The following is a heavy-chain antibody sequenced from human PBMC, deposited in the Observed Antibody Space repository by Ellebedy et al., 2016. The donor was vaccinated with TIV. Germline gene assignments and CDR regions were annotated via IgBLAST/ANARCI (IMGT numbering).Heavy chain of an antibody. Sequence: SVKVSCXASGDSSNFYAVTWVRQAPGQGLEWMGGIVPMFSTPSYAPGFQGRVSITADESTNTAYMELTSLRFDDTAVYYCATSQSDFMGAYLAWPLDFWGQGTLVTVSS. D-gene: IGHD4/OR15-4a*01. J-gene: IGHJ4*02. CDR1: GDSSNFYA. CDR2: IVPMFSTP. V-gene: IGHV1-69*13. CDR3: ATSQSDFMGAYLAWPLDF.